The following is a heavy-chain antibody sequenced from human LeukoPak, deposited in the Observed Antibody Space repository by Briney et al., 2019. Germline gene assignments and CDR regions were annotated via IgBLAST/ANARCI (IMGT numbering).Heavy chain of an antibody. Sequence: PSETLSLTSTVSGGSISSYYWSWIRQPPGKGLEWIGYIYYSGSTNYNPSLKSRVTLSVDTSKNQFSLKLSSVTAADTAVYYCARGGGSGYSYGWGQGTLVTVSS. D-gene: IGHD5-18*01. CDR3: ARGGGSGYSYG. V-gene: IGHV4-59*01. CDR1: GGSISSYY. J-gene: IGHJ4*02. CDR2: IYYSGST.